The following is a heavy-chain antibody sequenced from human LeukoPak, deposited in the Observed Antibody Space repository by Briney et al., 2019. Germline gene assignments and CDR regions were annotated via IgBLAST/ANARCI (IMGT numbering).Heavy chain of an antibody. CDR1: GGTFSTYA. Sequence: ASVKVSYKASGGTFSTYAISWVRQAPGQGLEWMGGIIPIFGTVNYAQKFQGRVTVTTDESTSTAYMELSSLRSEDTAVYYCASSYSSSWGGSTGYFDLWGRGTLVTVSS. D-gene: IGHD6-13*01. J-gene: IGHJ2*01. CDR2: IIPIFGTV. CDR3: ASSYSSSWGGSTGYFDL. V-gene: IGHV1-69*05.